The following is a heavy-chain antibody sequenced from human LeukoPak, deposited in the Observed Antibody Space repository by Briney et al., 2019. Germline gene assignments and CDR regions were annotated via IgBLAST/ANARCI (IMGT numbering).Heavy chain of an antibody. V-gene: IGHV3-73*01. Sequence: GGSLRLSCAASGFTFSGSAMHWVRQASGKGLEWVGRIRSKTNSYATSYAASVKGRFALSRDDSKNTAYLQMNSLKTEDTAVYYCAKTNFYQTSAIRPDAFDSWGQGTMVTVSA. D-gene: IGHD1-1*01. CDR2: IRSKTNSYAT. CDR1: GFTFSGSA. J-gene: IGHJ3*02. CDR3: AKTNFYQTSAIRPDAFDS.